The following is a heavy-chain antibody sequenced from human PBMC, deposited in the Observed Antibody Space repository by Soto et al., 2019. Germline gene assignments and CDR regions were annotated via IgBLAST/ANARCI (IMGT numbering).Heavy chain of an antibody. J-gene: IGHJ6*02. CDR3: ARDRPMTTVTTSYYYGMDV. CDR1: GGSISSGGYY. V-gene: IGHV4-31*03. Sequence: PSETLSLTCTVSGGSISSGGYYWSWIRQHPGKGLEWIGYIYYSGSTYYNPSLKSRVTISVDTSKNQFSLKLSSVTAADTAVYFCARDRPMTTVTTSYYYGMDVWGQGTTVTVSS. CDR2: IYYSGST. D-gene: IGHD4-17*01.